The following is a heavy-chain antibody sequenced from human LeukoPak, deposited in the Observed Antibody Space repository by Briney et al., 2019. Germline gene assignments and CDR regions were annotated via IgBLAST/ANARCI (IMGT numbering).Heavy chain of an antibody. J-gene: IGHJ6*03. Sequence: KPSETLSLTCTVSGGSIGTYYWSWIRQSPGKGLEWIGYIYVTGTRYNPYLQSRVTISVDTSRNQFFLKMSSVTAADTAVYYCARNIGGGIGDMDVWGKGTKVTVSS. V-gene: IGHV4-4*09. CDR1: GGSIGTYY. CDR2: IYVTGT. CDR3: ARNIGGGIGDMDV. D-gene: IGHD3-16*02.